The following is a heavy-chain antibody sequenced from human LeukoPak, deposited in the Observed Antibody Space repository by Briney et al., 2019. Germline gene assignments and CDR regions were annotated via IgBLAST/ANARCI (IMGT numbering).Heavy chain of an antibody. V-gene: IGHV4-39*01. CDR2: IYYSGST. D-gene: IGHD3-3*01. CDR1: GGSISSYY. Sequence: PSETLSLTCAVSGGSISSYYWGWIRQPPGKGLEWIGSIYYSGSTYYNPSLKSRVTISVDTSKNQFSLKLSSVTAADTAVYYCARGNYDFWSGYLLAWFDPWGQGTLVTVSS. CDR3: ARGNYDFWSGYLLAWFDP. J-gene: IGHJ5*02.